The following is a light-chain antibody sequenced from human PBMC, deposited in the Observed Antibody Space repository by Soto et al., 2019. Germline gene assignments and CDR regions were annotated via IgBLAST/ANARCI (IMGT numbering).Light chain of an antibody. CDR3: QQRSNWPVT. CDR2: GAS. V-gene: IGKV3-15*01. J-gene: IGKJ5*01. Sequence: EIVLTQSPATLSLSPGERATLSCRASQSVRSNLAWYQQKPGQSPRLLIYGASTRATGIPARFSGSGSGTEFTLTISSLQSEDFAVYYCQQRSNWPVTFGQGTRLEIK. CDR1: QSVRSN.